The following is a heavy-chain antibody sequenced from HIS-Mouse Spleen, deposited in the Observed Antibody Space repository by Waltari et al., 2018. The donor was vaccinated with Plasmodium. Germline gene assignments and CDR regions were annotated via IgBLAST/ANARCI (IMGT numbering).Heavy chain of an antibody. CDR1: GFTCRRYW. CDR3: ARTIAVVGTGDALDI. D-gene: IGHD6-13*01. J-gene: IGHJ3*02. V-gene: IGHV3-74*01. Sequence: EVQLVESGGGLVQPGGSLRLSCAAHGFTCRRYWIHWVRQAPGKGLVWVSRINSDGSSTRYADSVKGRFTISRDNAKNTLYLQMNSLRAEDTAVYYCARTIAVVGTGDALDIWGQGTMVTVSS. CDR2: INSDGSST.